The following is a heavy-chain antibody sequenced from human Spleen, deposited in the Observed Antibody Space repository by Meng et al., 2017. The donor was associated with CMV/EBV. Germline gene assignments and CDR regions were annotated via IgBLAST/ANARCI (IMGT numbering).Heavy chain of an antibody. CDR1: GYTFTGYY. J-gene: IGHJ6*02. CDR2: INPNSGGT. V-gene: IGHV1-2*02. D-gene: IGHD3-3*01. CDR3: ARGGLYYDFWSGSPRGYGMDV. Sequence: ASVKVSCKASGYTFTGYYMHWMRQAPGQGLEWMGWINPNSGGTNYAQKFQGRVTMTRDTSISTAYMELSSLRSEDTAVYYCARGGLYYDFWSGSPRGYGMDVWGQGTTVTVSS.